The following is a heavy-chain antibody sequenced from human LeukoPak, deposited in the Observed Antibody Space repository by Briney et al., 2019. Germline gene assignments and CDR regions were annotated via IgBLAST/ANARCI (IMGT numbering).Heavy chain of an antibody. D-gene: IGHD5-18*01. CDR2: ISAYNGNT. CDR1: GYTFTSYG. CDR3: ATDRDGYDY. J-gene: IGHJ4*02. Sequence: GASVKVSCKASGYTFTSYGISWVRQAPGQGLEWMGWISAYNGNTNYAQKLQGRVTMTEDTSTDTAYMELSSLRSEDTAVYYCATDRDGYDYWGQGTLVTVSS. V-gene: IGHV1-18*01.